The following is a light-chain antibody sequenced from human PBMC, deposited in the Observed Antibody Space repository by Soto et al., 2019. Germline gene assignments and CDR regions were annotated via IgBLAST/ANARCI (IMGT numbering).Light chain of an antibody. CDR2: AAS. J-gene: IGKJ1*01. Sequence: DIQLTQSPSSLSASVGDRVTITCRATQNIGSYVNWYRQESGRAPDLLINAASTLQSGVPSRFSGSGSGTEFTLTISSLQLEDFATYYCQQSFATPRTFAQGTKVE. CDR3: QQSFATPRT. CDR1: QNIGSY. V-gene: IGKV1-39*01.